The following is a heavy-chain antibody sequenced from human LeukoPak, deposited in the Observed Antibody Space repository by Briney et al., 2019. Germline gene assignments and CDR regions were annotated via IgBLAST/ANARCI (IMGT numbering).Heavy chain of an antibody. CDR3: ASRPRADMGPLDY. CDR2: ITGDGTRT. V-gene: IGHV3-23*01. CDR1: GFSFSSCA. J-gene: IGHJ4*02. D-gene: IGHD1-14*01. Sequence: GGSLRLSCAASGFSFSSCAMTWVRQAPGKGLEWVASITGDGTRTYYTDSVKGRFTISRDNSKNTLYLQMNSLRADETAIYYCASRPRADMGPLDYWGQGTLVTVST.